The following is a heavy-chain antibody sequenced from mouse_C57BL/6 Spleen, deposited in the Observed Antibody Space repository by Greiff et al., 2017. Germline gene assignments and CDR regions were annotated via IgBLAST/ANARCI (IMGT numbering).Heavy chain of an antibody. CDR3: AGTDYYGSSYAFEY. CDR2: ISDGGSYT. V-gene: IGHV5-4*03. CDR1: GFTFSSYA. D-gene: IGHD1-1*01. J-gene: IGHJ2*01. Sequence: DVKVVESGGGLVKPGGSLKLSCAASGFTFSSYAMSWVRQTPEKRLEWVATISDGGSYTYYPDNVKGRYTISRDNTKNNLYLQMSHLKYEDTAMYYCAGTDYYGSSYAFEYWGQGTTLTVSS.